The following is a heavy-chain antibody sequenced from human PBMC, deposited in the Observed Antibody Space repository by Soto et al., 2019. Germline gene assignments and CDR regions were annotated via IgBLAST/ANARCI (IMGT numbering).Heavy chain of an antibody. Sequence: EVQLLESGGGLVQPGESLRLSCAASGFTFSNYAMIWVRQAPGKGPEWVSGISGSGTNTYYADSVEGRFTISRDNSNKEPSPHMNTLTASGRAAYCGAGAEGGRGITILWAAWGEYAMDVWGQGTTVTVSS. D-gene: IGHD3-3*01. CDR3: AGAEGGRGITILWAAWGEYAMDV. CDR1: GFTFSNYA. V-gene: IGHV3-23*01. CDR2: ISGSGTNT. J-gene: IGHJ6*02.